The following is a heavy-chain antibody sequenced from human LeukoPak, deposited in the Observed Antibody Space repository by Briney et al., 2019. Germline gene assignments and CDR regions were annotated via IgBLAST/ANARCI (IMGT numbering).Heavy chain of an antibody. CDR1: GFTNSSYW. Sequence: PGGSLRLSCAASGFTNSSYWMSWVRQAPGKGLEWVANLKQDGSEKYYVDSVKGRFTISRDNAKNSLYLQMNSLRAEDTAVYYCARDGDSSGWYGGDWFDPWGQGTLVTVSS. CDR2: LKQDGSEK. V-gene: IGHV3-7*01. J-gene: IGHJ5*02. D-gene: IGHD6-19*01. CDR3: ARDGDSSGWYGGDWFDP.